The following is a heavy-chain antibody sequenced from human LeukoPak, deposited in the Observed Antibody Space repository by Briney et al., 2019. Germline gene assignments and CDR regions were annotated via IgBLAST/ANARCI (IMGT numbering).Heavy chain of an antibody. CDR1: GFTVSSND. J-gene: IGHJ4*02. Sequence: GGSLRLSCAASGFTVSSNDMSWVRQAPGKGLEWVSIIHIGNSTYYADSVKSRFTVSRDNSKNTLYLQMNSLRAEDTAVYYCAADWPLDYWGQGTLVTVSS. D-gene: IGHD3/OR15-3a*01. CDR2: IHIGNST. CDR3: AADWPLDY. V-gene: IGHV3-66*01.